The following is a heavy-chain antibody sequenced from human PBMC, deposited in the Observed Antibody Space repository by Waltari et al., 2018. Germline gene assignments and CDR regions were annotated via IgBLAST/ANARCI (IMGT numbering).Heavy chain of an antibody. V-gene: IGHV1-69*04. Sequence: QVQLVQSGAEVKKPGSSVKVSCKASGGTFSTYAVSWVRQAPGQGLEWMGRIIPILGIAKYAQKFQDRVTITADKTTSTAYMELSSLRSEDTAVYYCASDGDTTMFAYWGQGTLVTVSS. J-gene: IGHJ4*02. CDR2: IIPILGIA. CDR1: GGTFSTYA. D-gene: IGHD5-18*01. CDR3: ASDGDTTMFAY.